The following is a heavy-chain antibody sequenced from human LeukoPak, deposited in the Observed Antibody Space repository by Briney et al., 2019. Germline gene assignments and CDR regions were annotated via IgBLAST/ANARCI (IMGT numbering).Heavy chain of an antibody. CDR3: AKRGPAPFDYYYGMDV. Sequence: PGGSLRLSCAASGFTFSSYGMHWVRQAPGKGLEWVAVISYDGSNKYYADSVRGRFTISRDNSKNTLYLQMNSLRAEDTAVYYCAKRGPAPFDYYYGMDVWGQGTTVTVSS. D-gene: IGHD3-10*01. CDR2: ISYDGSNK. J-gene: IGHJ6*02. CDR1: GFTFSSYG. V-gene: IGHV3-30*18.